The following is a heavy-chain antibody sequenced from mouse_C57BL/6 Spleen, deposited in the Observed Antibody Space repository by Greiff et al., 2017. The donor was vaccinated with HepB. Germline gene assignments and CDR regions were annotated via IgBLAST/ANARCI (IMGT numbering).Heavy chain of an antibody. CDR3: ARSYGSSLGFAY. CDR2: IHPNSGST. J-gene: IGHJ3*01. D-gene: IGHD1-1*01. V-gene: IGHV1-64*01. CDR1: GYTFTSYW. Sequence: QVQLQQPGAELVKPGASVKLSCKASGYTFTSYWMHWVKQRPGQGLEWIGMIHPNSGSTNYNEKFKSKATLTVDKSSSTAYMQLSSLTSEDSAVYYCARSYGSSLGFAYWGQGTLVTVSA.